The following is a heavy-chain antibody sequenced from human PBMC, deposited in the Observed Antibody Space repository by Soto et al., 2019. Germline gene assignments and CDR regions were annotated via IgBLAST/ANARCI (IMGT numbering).Heavy chain of an antibody. V-gene: IGHV1-3*01. Sequence: ASVKVSCKASGYTFTSYAMHWVRQAPGQRLEWMGWINAYNGNTNYSQKLQGRVTMTTDTSTSTAYMELRSLRSDDTAVYYCARDPPPPDYWGQGTXVTVPS. J-gene: IGHJ4*02. CDR3: ARDPPPPDY. CDR2: INAYNGNT. CDR1: GYTFTSYA.